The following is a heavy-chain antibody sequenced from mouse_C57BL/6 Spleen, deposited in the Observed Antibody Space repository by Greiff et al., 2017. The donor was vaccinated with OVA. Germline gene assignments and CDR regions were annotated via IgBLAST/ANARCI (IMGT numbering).Heavy chain of an antibody. CDR1: GYAFSSSW. Sequence: VQRVESGPELVKPGASVKISCKASGYAFSSSWMNWVKQRPGKGLEWIGRIYPGDGDTNYNGKFKGKATLTADKSSSTAYMQLSSLTSEDSAVYFCARFYYSNYVSYAMDYWGQGTSVTVSS. V-gene: IGHV1-82*01. J-gene: IGHJ4*01. CDR3: ARFYYSNYVSYAMDY. D-gene: IGHD2-5*01. CDR2: IYPGDGDT.